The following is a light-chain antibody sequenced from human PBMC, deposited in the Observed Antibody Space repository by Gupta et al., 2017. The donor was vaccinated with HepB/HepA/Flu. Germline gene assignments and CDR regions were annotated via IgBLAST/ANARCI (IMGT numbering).Light chain of an antibody. CDR2: KAS. V-gene: IGKV1-5*03. CDR1: QSISSW. Sequence: DIQMTQSPSTLSAFVGDRVTITCRASQSISSWLAWYQQKPGKAPKLLIYKASNLESGLPSRFSGSGSGTEFTLTISSLQPDDFAIYYCQQYNGYSGSFGQGTKLEIK. J-gene: IGKJ2*04. CDR3: QQYNGYSGS.